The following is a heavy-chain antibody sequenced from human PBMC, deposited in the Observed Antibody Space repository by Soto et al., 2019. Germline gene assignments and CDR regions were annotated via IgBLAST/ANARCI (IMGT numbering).Heavy chain of an antibody. Sequence: EVQLVESGGGFVQPGGSLRLSCAASGFIFRTYWMHWVRQVPGKDLVWVSRINNDGSSTDYADSVKGRFTISRDNAKDTLYLQRNSLRVEDTAVYYCAMGTMDVWGKGTTVTVSS. CDR3: AMGTMDV. J-gene: IGHJ6*04. CDR1: GFIFRTYW. CDR2: INNDGSST. D-gene: IGHD7-27*01. V-gene: IGHV3-74*02.